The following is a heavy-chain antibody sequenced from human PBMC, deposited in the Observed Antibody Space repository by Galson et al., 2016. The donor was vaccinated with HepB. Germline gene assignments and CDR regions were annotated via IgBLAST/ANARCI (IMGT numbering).Heavy chain of an antibody. Sequence: PALVKPTQTLTLHCSFSGFSLSATETGVGWIRQPPGKALEWLAVIYWDDDKRYGPSLRKRLTITRDTSKNQVVLTMTNMDPVDTTTYYCAPENPYYYDSSGPFDYWGQGILVTVSS. V-gene: IGHV2-5*05. CDR2: IYWDDDK. CDR1: GFSLSATETG. J-gene: IGHJ4*02. D-gene: IGHD3-22*01. CDR3: APENPYYYDSSGPFDY.